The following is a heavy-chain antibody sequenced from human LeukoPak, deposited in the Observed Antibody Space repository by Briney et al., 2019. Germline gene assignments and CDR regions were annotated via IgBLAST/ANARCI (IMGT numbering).Heavy chain of an antibody. CDR3: AKSSGWLGYFDY. CDR2: ISGSGGST. CDR1: GFTFSSYA. J-gene: IGHJ4*02. V-gene: IGHV3-23*01. Sequence: GGSLRLSCAASGFTFSSYAMSGVRQAPGKGLEWVSAISGSGGSTYYADSVKGRFTISRDNSKNTLYLQMNSLRAEDTAVYYCAKSSGWLGYFDYWGQGTLVTVSS. D-gene: IGHD6-19*01.